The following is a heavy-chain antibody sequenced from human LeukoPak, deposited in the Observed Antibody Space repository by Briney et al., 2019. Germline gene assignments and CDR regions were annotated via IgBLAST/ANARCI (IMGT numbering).Heavy chain of an antibody. D-gene: IGHD6-19*01. Sequence: ASVKVSCKASGYTFTSYAMNWVRQAPGQGLEWMGWINTNTGNPTYAQGFTGRFVFSLDTSVSTAYLQISSLKAEDTAVYYCARDLSSGNTYDAFDIWGQGTMVTVSS. CDR3: ARDLSSGNTYDAFDI. J-gene: IGHJ3*02. V-gene: IGHV7-4-1*02. CDR1: GYTFTSYA. CDR2: INTNTGNP.